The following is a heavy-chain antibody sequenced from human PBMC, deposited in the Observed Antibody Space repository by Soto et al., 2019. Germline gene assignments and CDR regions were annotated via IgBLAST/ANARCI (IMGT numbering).Heavy chain of an antibody. V-gene: IGHV4-31*03. CDR1: GGSIRSDGYY. D-gene: IGHD3-10*01. CDR2: MNYRGIT. Sequence: QVQLQESGPGLLKPSQTLSLTCTVSGGSIRSDGYYWSWIRQRPGKGLEWIGYMNYRGITYYNPSPKSRLTISEDTSKNHFSLNLSSVTAADTAVYYCARDGLSGGDAFDIWGQGTVVVVSS. J-gene: IGHJ3*02. CDR3: ARDGLSGGDAFDI.